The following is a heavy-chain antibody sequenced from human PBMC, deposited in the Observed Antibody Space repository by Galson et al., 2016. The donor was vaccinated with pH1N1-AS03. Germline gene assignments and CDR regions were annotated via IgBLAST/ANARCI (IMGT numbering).Heavy chain of an antibody. Sequence: SLRLSCAASGFTFSNYRLVWVRQGPGEGLVWVSHIDGDGSTTCFADSVKGRFTISRDNAKTTLYLQMNSMRTEDTAVYYYTRECASANCYGANGVWGQGTLVTVSS. D-gene: IGHD2-2*01. CDR1: GFTFSNYR. CDR2: IDGDGSTT. CDR3: TRECASANCYGANGV. V-gene: IGHV3-74*01. J-gene: IGHJ4*02.